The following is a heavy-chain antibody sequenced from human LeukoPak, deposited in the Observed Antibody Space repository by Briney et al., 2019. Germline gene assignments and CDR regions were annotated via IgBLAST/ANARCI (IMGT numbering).Heavy chain of an antibody. CDR2: ITADGSNK. CDR3: AREVEWELPDY. CDR1: GFTFSSYE. V-gene: IGHV3-48*03. D-gene: IGHD1-26*01. Sequence: GGSLRLSCAAYGFTFSSYEMNWVRQAPGKGLEWVSYITADGSNKYYADSVKGRFTISRDNAKNSLYLQMNSLRADDTAIYYCAREVEWELPDYWGQGTLVTVSS. J-gene: IGHJ4*02.